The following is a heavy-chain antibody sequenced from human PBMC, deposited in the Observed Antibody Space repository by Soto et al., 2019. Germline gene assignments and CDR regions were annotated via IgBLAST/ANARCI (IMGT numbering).Heavy chain of an antibody. Sequence: SVKVSCKASGGTFNSYAFSWVRQAPGQGLEWMGGIIPIFGTANYAQKFQGRVTTTADESTSTAYMELSSLRSEDTAVYYCARDPSYYGMDVWGQGTTVTVSS. CDR2: IIPIFGTA. CDR1: GGTFNSYA. V-gene: IGHV1-69*13. J-gene: IGHJ6*02. CDR3: ARDPSYYGMDV.